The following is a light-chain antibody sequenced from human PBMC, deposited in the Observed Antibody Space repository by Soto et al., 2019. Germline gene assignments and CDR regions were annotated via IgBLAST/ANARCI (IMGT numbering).Light chain of an antibody. V-gene: IGKV1-8*01. J-gene: IGKJ5*01. CDR3: QQRSNWPIT. CDR2: AAS. CDR1: QGIRSY. Sequence: IRMTQSPSSFSASTGDRGTITCRASQGIRSYLAWYQKKPGKAPKLLIYAASTLQSGVPSRFSGSGYGTDFTITISSIQTEDFAVYYCQQRSNWPITFGQGTRLEIK.